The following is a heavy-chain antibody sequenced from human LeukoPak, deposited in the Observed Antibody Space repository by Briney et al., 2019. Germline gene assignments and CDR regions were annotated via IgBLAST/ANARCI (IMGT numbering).Heavy chain of an antibody. Sequence: PSETLSLTCTVSGGSISSYYWSWIRQPPGEGLEWIGYIYYSGSTNYNPSLKSRVTISVDTSKNQFSLKLSSVTAADTAVYYCARDRRYYYDSSGYYNWFDPWGQGTLVTVSS. CDR3: ARDRRYYYDSSGYYNWFDP. V-gene: IGHV4-59*01. CDR2: IYYSGST. J-gene: IGHJ5*02. D-gene: IGHD3-22*01. CDR1: GGSISSYY.